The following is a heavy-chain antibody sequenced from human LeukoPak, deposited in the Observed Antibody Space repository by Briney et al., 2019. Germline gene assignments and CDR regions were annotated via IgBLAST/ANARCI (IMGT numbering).Heavy chain of an antibody. J-gene: IGHJ3*02. V-gene: IGHV1-18*01. CDR3: ARGSADAFDI. D-gene: IGHD3-10*01. Sequence: ASVKVSCKPSGYTFTSYALGWVRQAPGQGLEWMGWISTYNGHTNYAQKFQGRVTMTTDTSTSTTYMELRSLRSNDTAVYFCARGSADAFDIWGQGTKVTVSS. CDR1: GYTFTSYA. CDR2: ISTYNGHT.